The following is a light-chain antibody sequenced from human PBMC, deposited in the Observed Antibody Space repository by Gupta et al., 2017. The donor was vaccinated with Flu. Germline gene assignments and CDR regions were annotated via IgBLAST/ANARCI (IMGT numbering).Light chain of an antibody. V-gene: IGLV2-23*03. CDR1: SNDCGSYNR. Sequence: QSALTQPASVSGSPGQSLTISCVGTSNDCGSYNRVFWYQHHPGTAPELIIFEGTKRPAVVSARFSGSKSGNTASLTVSVLQPEDEAHYYCCSYAGSSTFLFGGGTKLTVV. CDR3: CSYAGSSTFL. CDR2: EGT. J-gene: IGLJ3*02.